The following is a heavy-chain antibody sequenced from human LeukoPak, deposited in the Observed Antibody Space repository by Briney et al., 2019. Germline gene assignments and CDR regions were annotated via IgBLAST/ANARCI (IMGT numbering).Heavy chain of an antibody. CDR2: LWQDGSHK. J-gene: IGHJ4*02. D-gene: IGHD3-10*01. CDR3: AREIFGSGSYPDL. V-gene: IGHV3-33*01. CDR1: GFAFNIYA. Sequence: PGGSLTLFCAASGFAFNIYAMHWLRQAPGRAVEWVALLWQDGSHKFYSNSVRGQFTISRDNSKNTVSLQINKLRPEDSAVYYCAREIFGSGSYPDLWGQGTLVTVSS.